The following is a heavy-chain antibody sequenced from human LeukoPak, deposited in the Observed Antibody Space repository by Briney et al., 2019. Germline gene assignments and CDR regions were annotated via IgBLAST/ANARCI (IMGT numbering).Heavy chain of an antibody. D-gene: IGHD6-6*01. CDR1: GFTFSSYW. CDR3: ARAEAEYSSSPAWYYYYMDV. Sequence: GGSLRLSCAASGFTFSSYWMSWVRQAPGKGLEWVANIKQDGSEKYYVESVKGRFTISRDNAKNSLYLQMNSLRAEDTAVYYCARAEAEYSSSPAWYYYYMDVWGKGTTVTVSS. V-gene: IGHV3-7*01. J-gene: IGHJ6*03. CDR2: IKQDGSEK.